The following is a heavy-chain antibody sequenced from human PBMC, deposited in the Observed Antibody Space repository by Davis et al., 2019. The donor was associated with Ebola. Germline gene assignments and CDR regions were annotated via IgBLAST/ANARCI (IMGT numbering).Heavy chain of an antibody. J-gene: IGHJ5*02. D-gene: IGHD1-26*01. CDR2: IKQDGGET. Sequence: PGGSLRLSCAASGFTFANYWMSWVRQAPGKGLEWVAKIKQDGGETYYVDSVKGRFTISRDNAKNSLYLQMNSLRAEDSAVYYSARGGSYPGSWGQGTLVTVSS. CDR1: GFTFANYW. CDR3: ARGGSYPGS. V-gene: IGHV3-7*04.